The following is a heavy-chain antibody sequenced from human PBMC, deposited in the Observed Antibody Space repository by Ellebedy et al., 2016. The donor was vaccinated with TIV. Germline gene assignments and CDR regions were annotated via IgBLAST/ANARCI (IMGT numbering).Heavy chain of an antibody. CDR3: ARSGPIIWFGESPNYFFDY. Sequence: PGGSLRLSCKASGYSFTTYWIGWVRQMPGKGLEWMGIIYPGDSDNRYSPAFQGQVPISADKSISTAYLKWSSLKAADSAIYYCARSGPIIWFGESPNYFFDYWGQGTLVTVSS. CDR2: IYPGDSDN. V-gene: IGHV5-51*01. CDR1: GYSFTTYW. J-gene: IGHJ4*02. D-gene: IGHD3-10*01.